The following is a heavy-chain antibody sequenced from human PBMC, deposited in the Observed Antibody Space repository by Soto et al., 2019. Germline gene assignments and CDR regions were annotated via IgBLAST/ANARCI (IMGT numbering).Heavy chain of an antibody. CDR1: GGSISSYY. D-gene: IGHD3-10*01. Sequence: PSETLSLTCTVSGGSISSYYWSWIRQPPGKGLEWIGYIYYSGSTNYNPSLKSRVTISVDTSKNQFSLKLSSVTAADTAVYYCARDQVSYGSGSSRFDPWGQGTLVTVSS. CDR2: IYYSGST. J-gene: IGHJ5*02. V-gene: IGHV4-59*01. CDR3: ARDQVSYGSGSSRFDP.